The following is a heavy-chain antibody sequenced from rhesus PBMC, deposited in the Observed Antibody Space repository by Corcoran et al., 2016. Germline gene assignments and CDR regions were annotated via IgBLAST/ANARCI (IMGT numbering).Heavy chain of an antibody. J-gene: IGHJ4*01. CDR1: GFTFSSSA. Sequence: EVQLVESGGGLVQPGGSLRLSCAASGFTFSSSAMHWVRQASGKGLEWVGRIRSKAYKCETGYAASVKGRFTISRDDSKNTAYLQMNSLKTEDTAVYYCARVLYSNYLYWGQGVLVTVSS. V-gene: IGHV3-118*01. CDR2: IRSKAYKCET. CDR3: ARVLYSNYLY. D-gene: IGHD4-23*01.